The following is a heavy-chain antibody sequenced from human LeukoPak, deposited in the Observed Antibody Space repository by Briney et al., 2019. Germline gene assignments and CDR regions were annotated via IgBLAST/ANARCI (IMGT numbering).Heavy chain of an antibody. Sequence: SEILSLTCTVSGGSISSSSYYWGWIRQPPGQGLEWIGSIYYSGSTYYNPSLKSRVTISVDTSKNQFSLKLSSVTAADTAVYYCARLGITMVRGYYYYGMDVWGQGTTVTVSS. V-gene: IGHV4-39*01. J-gene: IGHJ6*02. CDR3: ARLGITMVRGYYYYGMDV. D-gene: IGHD3-10*01. CDR1: GGSISSSSYY. CDR2: IYYSGST.